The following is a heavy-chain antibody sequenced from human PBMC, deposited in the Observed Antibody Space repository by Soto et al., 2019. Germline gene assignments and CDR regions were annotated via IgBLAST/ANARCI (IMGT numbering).Heavy chain of an antibody. CDR2: TWYDGRNR. J-gene: IGHJ6*03. Sequence: HPGGSLRLSCTASGFTFSSHAMHWVRQAPGKGLEWVALTWYDGRNRFYVESVEGRFTISRDNSNNTLYLQMSSLRAEDTAEYYCARDYGAGSASYYYYMDVWGKGTTVTVSS. D-gene: IGHD4-17*01. V-gene: IGHV3-33*01. CDR1: GFTFSSHA. CDR3: ARDYGAGSASYYYYMDV.